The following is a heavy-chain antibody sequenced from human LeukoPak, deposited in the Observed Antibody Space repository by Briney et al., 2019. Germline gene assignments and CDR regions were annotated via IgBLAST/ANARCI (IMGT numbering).Heavy chain of an antibody. D-gene: IGHD6-6*01. CDR2: IKQDGSEI. CDR3: SRMSIASHDY. Sequence: GGSLRLSCAASGFTFSSYWMSWVRQAPGKGLEWVANIKQDGSEIYYVDSMKGRFTISRDNAKNSLYLQMNTLRAEDTAVYFCSRMSIASHDYWGQGTLVTASS. J-gene: IGHJ4*02. CDR1: GFTFSSYW. V-gene: IGHV3-7*05.